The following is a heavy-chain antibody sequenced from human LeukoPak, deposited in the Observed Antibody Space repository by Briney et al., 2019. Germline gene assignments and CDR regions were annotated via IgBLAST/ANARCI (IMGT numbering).Heavy chain of an antibody. CDR1: VDSHSRSDSY. V-gene: IGHV4-39*01. CDR3: SRRRYYDGSGYLE. Sequence: SETLSLTRSVSVDSHSRSDSYGAWIRQPPGKGLEWVGPIYYSGRTYYSPSRKSRVTMSVDPSNNQFSLTLRSVTAADTALYYCSRRRYYDGSGYLEWGQGTLLSVSS. D-gene: IGHD3-22*01. CDR2: IYYSGRT. J-gene: IGHJ1*01.